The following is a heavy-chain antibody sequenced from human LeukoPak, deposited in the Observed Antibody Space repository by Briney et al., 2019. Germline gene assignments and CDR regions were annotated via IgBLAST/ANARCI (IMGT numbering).Heavy chain of an antibody. CDR2: IRYDGSNK. V-gene: IGHV3-30*02. Sequence: GGSLRLSCAASGFTFSSYSMNWVRQAPGKGLEWVAFIRYDGSNKYYADSVKGRFTISRDNSKNTLYLQMNSLRAEDTAVYYCAVTLRFLEWSPFDYWGQGTLVTVSS. J-gene: IGHJ4*02. CDR1: GFTFSSYS. D-gene: IGHD3-3*01. CDR3: AVTLRFLEWSPFDY.